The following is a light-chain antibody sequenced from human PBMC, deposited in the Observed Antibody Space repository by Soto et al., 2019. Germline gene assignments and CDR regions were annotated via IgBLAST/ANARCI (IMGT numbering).Light chain of an antibody. CDR2: DVS. CDR1: SSDVGGYNY. V-gene: IGLV2-14*01. Sequence: QSALTQPASVSGSPGQSITISCTGTSSDVGGYNYVSWYQQNPGKAPKLMIYDVSNRPSGVSNRFSGSKSGNTASLTISGLQAEDEADYYCSSYTSSSTLGGYVFGTGTKLTVL. J-gene: IGLJ1*01. CDR3: SSYTSSSTLGGYV.